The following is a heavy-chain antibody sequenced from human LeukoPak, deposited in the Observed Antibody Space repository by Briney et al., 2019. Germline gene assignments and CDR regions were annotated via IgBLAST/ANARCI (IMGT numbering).Heavy chain of an antibody. D-gene: IGHD2-15*01. V-gene: IGHV3-74*01. J-gene: IGHJ4*01. CDR1: GFTFSVYW. Sequence: GGALRLSCAASGFTFSVYWMHWVRHAPGKGLVWVSRIKSDVSSTSYADSVKGRFTISRDNAKNTLYLQMNSLRAEDTAVYYCARDYDICSGGKCYSHFDYWGHGTVVTVSS. CDR2: IKSDVSST. CDR3: ARDYDICSGGKCYSHFDY.